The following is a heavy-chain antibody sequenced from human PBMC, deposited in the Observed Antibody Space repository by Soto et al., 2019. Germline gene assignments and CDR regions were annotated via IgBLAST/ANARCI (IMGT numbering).Heavy chain of an antibody. V-gene: IGHV4-59*01. D-gene: IGHD1-7*01. CDR1: GGSISSYY. J-gene: IGHJ6*02. CDR3: ARLKGDNWNYRYYYYGMDV. Sequence: SETLSLTCTVSGGSISSYYWSWTRQPPGKGLEWIGYIYYSGSTNYNPSLKSRVTISVDTSKNHFSLKLSSVTAADTAMYYCARLKGDNWNYRYYYYGMDVWGQGTTVTVSS. CDR2: IYYSGST.